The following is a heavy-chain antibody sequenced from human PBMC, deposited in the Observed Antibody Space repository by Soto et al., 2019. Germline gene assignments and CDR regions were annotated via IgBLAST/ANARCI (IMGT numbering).Heavy chain of an antibody. CDR3: ARTYYDFWSGYWRWFDP. D-gene: IGHD3-3*01. CDR1: GGSISSYY. CDR2: IYYNGST. V-gene: IGHV4-59*01. Sequence: ASETLSLTCTVSGGSISSYYWSWIRQPPGKGLEWIGYIYYNGSTSYNPSLKSRVTISVDTSKNQFSLKLSSVTAADTAVYYCARTYYDFWSGYWRWFDPWGQGTLVTVSS. J-gene: IGHJ5*02.